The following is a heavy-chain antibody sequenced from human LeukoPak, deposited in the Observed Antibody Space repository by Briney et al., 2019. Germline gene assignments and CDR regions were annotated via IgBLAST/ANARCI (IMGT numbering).Heavy chain of an antibody. D-gene: IGHD2-21*01. Sequence: SETLSLTCAAYGVSFSGYYWSWIRQPPGKGLEWIGEINHSGSTNYNPSLKSRVTISVDTSKNQFSLKLSSVTAADTAVYYCARAYSSRKVARTYYYYYGMDVWGQGTTVTVSS. CDR2: INHSGST. J-gene: IGHJ6*02. V-gene: IGHV4-34*01. CDR1: GVSFSGYY. CDR3: ARAYSSRKVARTYYYYYGMDV.